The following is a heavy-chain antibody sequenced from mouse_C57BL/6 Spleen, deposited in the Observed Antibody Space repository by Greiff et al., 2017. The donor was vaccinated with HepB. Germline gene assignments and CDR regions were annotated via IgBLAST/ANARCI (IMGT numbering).Heavy chain of an antibody. V-gene: IGHV5-6*01. CDR1: GFTFSSYG. D-gene: IGHD2-14*01. J-gene: IGHJ1*03. CDR3: ARRVPGYFDV. Sequence: DVQLVESGGDLVKPGGSLKLSCAASGFTFSSYGMSWVRQTPDKRLEWVATISSGGSYTYYPDSVKGRFTISRDNAKNTLYLQMSSLKSEDTAMYYCARRVPGYFDVWGTGTTVTVSS. CDR2: ISSGGSYT.